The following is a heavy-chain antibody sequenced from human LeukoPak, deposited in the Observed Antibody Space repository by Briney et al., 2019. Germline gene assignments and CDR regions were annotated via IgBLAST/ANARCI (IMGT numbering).Heavy chain of an antibody. Sequence: ASVKVSCKASGYTFTSYYMHWVRQAPGQGLEWMGIINPSGGSTSYAQKFQGRVTMTRDTSTSTVYMELSSLRSEDTAVYYCARANKGGSSSPYYFDYWGQGTLVTVSS. J-gene: IGHJ4*02. CDR1: GYTFTSYY. CDR3: ARANKGGSSSPYYFDY. D-gene: IGHD6-6*01. CDR2: INPSGGST. V-gene: IGHV1-46*01.